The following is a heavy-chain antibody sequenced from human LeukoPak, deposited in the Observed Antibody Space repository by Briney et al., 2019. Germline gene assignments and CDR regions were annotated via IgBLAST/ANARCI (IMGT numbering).Heavy chain of an antibody. CDR3: AKDTVSEWERIDY. CDR1: GFTFSSYG. Sequence: GGSLRLSCAASGFTFSSYGMHWVRQAPGKGLEWVAVISYDGSNKYYADSVKGRFTISRDNSKNTLYLQMNSLRAEDTAVYYCAKDTVSEWERIDYWGQGTLVTVSS. CDR2: ISYDGSNK. V-gene: IGHV3-30*18. D-gene: IGHD1-26*01. J-gene: IGHJ4*02.